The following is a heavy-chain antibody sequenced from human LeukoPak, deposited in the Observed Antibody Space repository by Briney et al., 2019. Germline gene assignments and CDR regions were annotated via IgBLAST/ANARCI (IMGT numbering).Heavy chain of an antibody. J-gene: IGHJ4*02. V-gene: IGHV5-51*01. CDR3: ARRGEAMDPSDY. D-gene: IGHD5-18*01. CDR2: IYPGDSDT. Sequence: GESLKISCKESGDSFTSYWSGGGRQMPGKGLEWMGIIYPGDSDTRYSASFHGQATISADKSINTASLQWSSLKASDTAISYSARRGEAMDPSDYWGQGTLVTVSS. CDR1: GDSFTSYW.